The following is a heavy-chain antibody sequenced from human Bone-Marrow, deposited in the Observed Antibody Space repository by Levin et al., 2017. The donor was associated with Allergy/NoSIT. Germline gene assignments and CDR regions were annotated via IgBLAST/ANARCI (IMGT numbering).Heavy chain of an antibody. CDR1: GFTFSDFY. V-gene: IGHV3-11*06. CDR2: ISKDGTYT. CDR3: TRGTFSDY. J-gene: IGHJ4*02. D-gene: IGHD3-10*01. Sequence: GGSLRLSCTASGFTFSDFYMTWIRQAPGKGLEWISHISKDGTYTNYVDSLEGRFTISRDNAENSLYLQINDLRVEDTALYFCTRGTFSDYWGQGTLVTVSS.